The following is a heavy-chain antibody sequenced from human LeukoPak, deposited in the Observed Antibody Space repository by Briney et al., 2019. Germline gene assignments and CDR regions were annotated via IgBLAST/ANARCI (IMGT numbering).Heavy chain of an antibody. CDR2: IKQDGSER. D-gene: IGHD2-8*02. CDR1: GFTFSRHW. CDR3: ARDGGHSTDLDY. V-gene: IGHV3-7*01. Sequence: GWSLRLSCATSGFTFSRHWMSWVRQAPGKGPEWVANIKQDGSERYYVHSVKGRFTISRDNAKNSLYLQMKSLRAEDTAVYYCARDGGHSTDLDYWGQGIPVTVSS. J-gene: IGHJ4*02.